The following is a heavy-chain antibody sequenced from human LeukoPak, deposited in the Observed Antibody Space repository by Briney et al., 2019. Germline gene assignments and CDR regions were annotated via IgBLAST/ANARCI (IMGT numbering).Heavy chain of an antibody. CDR3: ARGGQNFDFWRFDY. D-gene: IGHD3-3*01. CDR2: ICGSGGST. J-gene: IGHJ4*02. V-gene: IGHV3-23*01. CDR1: GFTFNDHA. Sequence: GGSLRLSCAGSGFTFNDHAMSWVRQAPGKGLEWVSSICGSGGSTYYADYVKGRSTISRDNSKKVVYFEMNSLRGEDTAVYFCARGGQNFDFWRFDYWGQGTLAVVSS.